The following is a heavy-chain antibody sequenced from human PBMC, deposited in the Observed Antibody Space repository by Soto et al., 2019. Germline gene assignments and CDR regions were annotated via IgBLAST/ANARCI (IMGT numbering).Heavy chain of an antibody. CDR3: ARTNYYYGSGRSYKNRIWFDP. CDR2: IYYSGST. J-gene: IGHJ5*02. D-gene: IGHD3-10*01. Sequence: PSETRSLTCTVSGGSISSGGYYWSWIRQHPGKGLEWIGYIYYSGSTYYNPSLNSRVTRSVDTSKNQFSLKLSYVTAAATAVYYCARTNYYYGSGRSYKNRIWFDPWGQGTLVTVSS. V-gene: IGHV4-31*03. CDR1: GGSISSGGYY.